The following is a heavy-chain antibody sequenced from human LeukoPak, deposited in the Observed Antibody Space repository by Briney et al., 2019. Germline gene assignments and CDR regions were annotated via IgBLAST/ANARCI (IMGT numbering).Heavy chain of an antibody. CDR2: IYYSGSA. CDR1: GGSISSSKYY. D-gene: IGHD3-10*01. V-gene: IGHV4-39*07. CDR3: ARDARVQKWFGEVIMTTTYYFDD. Sequence: SETLSLTCTVSGGSISSSKYYWGWIRQPPGKGLEWIGSIYYSGSAYYNPSLKSRVTISVDTSKNQFSLTLTPVTAADTAVYYCARDARVQKWFGEVIMTTTYYFDDWGQGTLVTVSS. J-gene: IGHJ4*02.